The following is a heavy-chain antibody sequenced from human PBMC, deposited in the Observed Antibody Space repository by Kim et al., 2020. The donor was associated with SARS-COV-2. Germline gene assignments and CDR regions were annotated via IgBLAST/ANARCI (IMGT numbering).Heavy chain of an antibody. CDR3: AKLNWDDDLNY. CDR1: GFTLSNYA. V-gene: IGHV3-23*01. J-gene: IGHJ4*02. D-gene: IGHD1-1*01. CDR2: IKTGGTT. Sequence: GGSLRLSCAASGFTLSNYAMSWVRQAPGKGLDWVSAIKTGGTTYYADSVRGRFTISRDNSKNTLYLEMNSLRAEDTALYYCAKLNWDDDLNYWGQGTLVTVSS.